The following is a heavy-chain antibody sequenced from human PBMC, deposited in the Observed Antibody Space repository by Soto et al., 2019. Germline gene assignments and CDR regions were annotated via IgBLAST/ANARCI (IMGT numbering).Heavy chain of an antibody. CDR2: IYYSGST. V-gene: IGHV4-61*01. Sequence: SETLSLTCTVSGGSVSSGSYYWSWIRQPPGKGLEWIGYIYYSGSTNYNPSLKSRFTISVDTSKNQFSLTLSSVTAADTALYYCARDLRNPGTYSWFDPWGQGTLVTVSS. J-gene: IGHJ5*02. CDR1: GGSVSSGSYY. CDR3: ARDLRNPGTYSWFDP. D-gene: IGHD3-10*01.